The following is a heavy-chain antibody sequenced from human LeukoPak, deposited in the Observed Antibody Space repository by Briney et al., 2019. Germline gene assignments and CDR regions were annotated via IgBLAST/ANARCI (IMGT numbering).Heavy chain of an antibody. CDR2: INPDTGDK. J-gene: IGHJ4*02. V-gene: IGHV1-8*03. Sequence: ASVNVSCTASGYTFTNYHINWVRQASGQGLEWMTWINPDTGDKGYARKFQDRVTITTDTSISTAYMELSSLSSEDTAVYFCARTTSMTASGYDYWGQGTLVTVSS. CDR1: GYTFTNYH. D-gene: IGHD2-21*02. CDR3: ARTTSMTASGYDY.